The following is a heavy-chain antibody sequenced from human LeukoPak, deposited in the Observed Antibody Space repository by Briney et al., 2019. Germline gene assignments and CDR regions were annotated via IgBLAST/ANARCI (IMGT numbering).Heavy chain of an antibody. D-gene: IGHD5-12*01. CDR3: AREVRAYGGYSQSDY. CDR2: ISVSGSST. J-gene: IGHJ4*02. Sequence: GGTLRLSCAASGFTFNTYAMNWVRQAPGKGLEWVSVISVSGSSTYYADSVKGRFTISRDNAKNSLYLQMNSLRAEDTAVYYCAREVRAYGGYSQSDYWGQGTLVTVSS. CDR1: GFTFNTYA. V-gene: IGHV3-23*01.